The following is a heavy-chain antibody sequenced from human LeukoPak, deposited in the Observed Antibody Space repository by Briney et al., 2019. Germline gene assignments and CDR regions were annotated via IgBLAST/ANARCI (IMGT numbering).Heavy chain of an antibody. V-gene: IGHV3-7*01. CDR2: IKQDGSEK. CDR1: GFTFSSYW. D-gene: IGHD3-22*01. CDR3: AREGDSDYYDSSGCDY. Sequence: PGGSLRLSCAASGFTFSSYWMSWVRQAPGKGLEWVANIKQDGSEKYYVDSVKGRFTISRDNAKNSLYLQMNSLRAEDTAVYYCAREGDSDYYDSSGCDYWGQGTLVTVSS. J-gene: IGHJ4*02.